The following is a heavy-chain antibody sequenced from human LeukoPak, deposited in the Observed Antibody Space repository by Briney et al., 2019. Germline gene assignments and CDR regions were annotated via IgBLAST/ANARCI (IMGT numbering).Heavy chain of an antibody. D-gene: IGHD6-19*01. V-gene: IGHV3-74*01. CDR2: IKTDGSST. J-gene: IGHJ1*01. Sequence: PGGSLRLSCAASGFTFSSYWMHWVRQAPGKGLVCVSRIKTDGSSTTYADSVKGRFTISRDNAKNTLYLQMNSLRAEDTAVYYCAISSGWNPEYFQHWGQGTLVTVSS. CDR1: GFTFSSYW. CDR3: AISSGWNPEYFQH.